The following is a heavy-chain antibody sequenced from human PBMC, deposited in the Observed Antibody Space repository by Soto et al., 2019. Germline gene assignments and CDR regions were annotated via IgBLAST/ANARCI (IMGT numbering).Heavy chain of an antibody. CDR2: ISWNSNTI. CDR3: AKTTKGGFSGFCSGCSCSPAAFDI. D-gene: IGHD2-15*01. J-gene: IGHJ3*02. CDR1: GFNFNDYA. Sequence: EVQLMESGGDLVQPGRSLRLSCAASGFNFNDYAMHWVRQAPGKGLEWVSGISWNSNTIAYADSVKGRFTISRDNAKNSLYLQMNSLRPEETDSYYCAKTTKGGFSGFCSGCSCSPAAFDIWGQATIVTVSS. V-gene: IGHV3-9*01.